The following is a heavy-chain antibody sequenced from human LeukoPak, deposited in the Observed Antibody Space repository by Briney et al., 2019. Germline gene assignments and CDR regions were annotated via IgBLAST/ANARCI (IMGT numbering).Heavy chain of an antibody. CDR3: ARDGENWFDP. J-gene: IGHJ5*02. Sequence: GESLKISCKGSGYSFTSYWISWVRQAPGQGLEWMGWISAYNGNTNYAQKLQGRVTMTTDTSTSTAYMELRSLRSDDTAVYYCARDGENWFDPWGQGTLVTVSS. V-gene: IGHV1-18*04. CDR1: GYSFTSYW. D-gene: IGHD3-10*01. CDR2: ISAYNGNT.